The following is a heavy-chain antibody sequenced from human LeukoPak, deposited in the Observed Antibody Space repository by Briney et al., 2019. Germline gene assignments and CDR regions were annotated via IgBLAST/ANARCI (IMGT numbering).Heavy chain of an antibody. J-gene: IGHJ5*02. V-gene: IGHV4-34*01. CDR3: ARAPLPRSWFDP. CDR2: INHSGST. Sequence: SETLSLTCAVYGGSFSGYYWSWIRQPPGKGLEWIGEINHSGSTNYNPSLKSRVTISVDTSKNQFSLKLSSVTAADTAVYYCARAPLPRSWFDPWGQDTVVTVSS. CDR1: GGSFSGYY.